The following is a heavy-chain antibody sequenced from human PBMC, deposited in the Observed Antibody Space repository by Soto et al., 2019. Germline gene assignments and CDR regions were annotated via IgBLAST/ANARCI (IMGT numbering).Heavy chain of an antibody. Sequence: EVQLLESGGGLVQPGGSLRLSCAASGFTFNNYAMSWVRQAPGKGLAWVSTITGGGAGTYYADSVKGRFTISRDNSNNMLYLQMNSLRVEDTALYYCAKCFRNYAADNFDNWGQGTLVTVSS. V-gene: IGHV3-23*01. J-gene: IGHJ4*02. D-gene: IGHD4-4*01. CDR3: AKCFRNYAADNFDN. CDR2: ITGGGAGT. CDR1: GFTFNNYA.